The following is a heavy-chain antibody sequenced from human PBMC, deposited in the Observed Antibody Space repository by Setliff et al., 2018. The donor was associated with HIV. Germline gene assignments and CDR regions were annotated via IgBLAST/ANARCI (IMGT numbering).Heavy chain of an antibody. CDR3: ARDPGITAKPFYFDC. V-gene: IGHV3-66*02. D-gene: IGHD1-20*01. CDR1: GLTVSRNY. Sequence: GGSLRLSCAASGLTVSRNYMTWVRQAPGKGLEWVSVIYSGGNTYYADSVKGRFTISRDTAKNTVYLQMNSLRAEDTAVYYCARDPGITAKPFYFDCWGQGTLVTVSS. CDR2: IYSGGNT. J-gene: IGHJ4*02.